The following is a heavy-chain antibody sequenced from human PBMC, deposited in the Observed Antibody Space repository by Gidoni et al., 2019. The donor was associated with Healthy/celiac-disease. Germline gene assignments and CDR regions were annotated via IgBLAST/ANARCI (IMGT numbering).Heavy chain of an antibody. V-gene: IGHV4-39*01. D-gene: IGHD6-6*01. CDR2: IYYSGST. J-gene: IGHJ4*02. CDR3: ARLSRSSSSIDY. Sequence: QLQLQESGPGLVKPSETLSLTCTVSGGSISSSSYYWGWIRQPPGKGLEWIGSIYYSGSTYYNPSLKSRVTISVDTSKNQFSLKLSSVTAADTAVYYCARLSRSSSSIDYWGQGTLVTVSS. CDR1: GGSISSSSYY.